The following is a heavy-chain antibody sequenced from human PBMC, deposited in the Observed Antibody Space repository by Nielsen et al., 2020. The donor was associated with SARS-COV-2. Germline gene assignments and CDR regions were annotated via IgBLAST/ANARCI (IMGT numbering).Heavy chain of an antibody. V-gene: IGHV4-59*01. CDR3: ARASPEELPYYYYMDV. J-gene: IGHJ6*03. D-gene: IGHD1-14*01. CDR2: IHYTGST. Sequence: SETLSLTCAVSGGSISSYYWSWIRQPPGKGLQWIGYIHYTGSTNYYPSLKSRVTISVDTSENRFSLQLRSVTAADTAVYYCARASPEELPYYYYMDVWGKGTTVTVSS. CDR1: GGSISSYY.